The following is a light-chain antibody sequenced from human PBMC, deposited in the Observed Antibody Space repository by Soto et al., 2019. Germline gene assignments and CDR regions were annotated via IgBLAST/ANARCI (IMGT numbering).Light chain of an antibody. CDR1: QAIDNY. CDR2: ASA. Sequence: DIQMTQSPSSLSASVGDRVTSTCRATQAIDNYVAWYQLKPGKVPRLLIYASASLQSGVPSRFSGSGSGTDFTLTISSLRPEDVATYYCRKYGSAPVTFCQVTRLEVK. J-gene: IGKJ5*01. V-gene: IGKV1-27*01. CDR3: RKYGSAPVT.